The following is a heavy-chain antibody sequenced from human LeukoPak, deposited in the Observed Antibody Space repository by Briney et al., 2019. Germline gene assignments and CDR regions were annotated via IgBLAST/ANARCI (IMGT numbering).Heavy chain of an antibody. J-gene: IGHJ2*01. CDR2: IYHSGST. D-gene: IGHD6-25*01. CDR3: ARAPRLPVEWYFDL. Sequence: PSETLSLTCAVSGGSISSGGYSWSWIRQPPGKGLEWIGYIYHSGSTYYNPSLKSRVTISVDRSKNQFSLKLSSVTAADTAVYYCARAPRLPVEWYFDLWGRGTLVTVSS. CDR1: GGSISSGGYS. V-gene: IGHV4-30-2*01.